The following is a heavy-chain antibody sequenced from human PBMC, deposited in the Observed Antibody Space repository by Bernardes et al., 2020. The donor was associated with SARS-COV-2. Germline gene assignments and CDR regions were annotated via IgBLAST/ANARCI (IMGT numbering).Heavy chain of an antibody. Sequence: ASVKVSCKASGYTFTSYAMHWVRQAPGQRLEWMGWINAGNGNTKYSQKFQGRVTITRDTSASTAYMELSSLRSEDTAVYYCARGEGGGSYLSHYYYYGMDVWGQGTTVTVSS. D-gene: IGHD1-26*01. J-gene: IGHJ6*02. CDR1: GYTFTSYA. V-gene: IGHV1-3*01. CDR3: ARGEGGGSYLSHYYYYGMDV. CDR2: INAGNGNT.